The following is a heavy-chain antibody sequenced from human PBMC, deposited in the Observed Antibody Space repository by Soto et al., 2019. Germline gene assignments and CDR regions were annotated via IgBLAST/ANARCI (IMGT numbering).Heavy chain of an antibody. J-gene: IGHJ4*02. V-gene: IGHV4-31*03. CDR3: ASGDAWEALLAH. CDR2: IYFSGST. CDR1: GASINSGGYY. D-gene: IGHD4-17*01. Sequence: QVQLQESGPGLVKPSETLSLTCTVSGASINSGGYYWSWIRQLPGKGLEWIGYIYFSGSTYYNPSLESRGTISLDTSQNQFSLKLSSVTAADTAMYFCASGDAWEALLAHWGQGILVTVSS.